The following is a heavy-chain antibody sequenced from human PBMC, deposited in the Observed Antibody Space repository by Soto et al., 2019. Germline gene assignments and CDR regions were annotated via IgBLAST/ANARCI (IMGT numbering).Heavy chain of an antibody. V-gene: IGHV1-69*13. Sequence: SVKVSCKASGGTFSSYAISWVGQAPGQGLEWMGGIIPIFGTANYAQKFQGRVTITADESTSTAYMELSSLRSEDTAVYYCARGCSSTSCYPTNYYYYGMDVWGQGTTVTVSS. D-gene: IGHD2-2*01. J-gene: IGHJ6*02. CDR3: ARGCSSTSCYPTNYYYYGMDV. CDR1: GGTFSSYA. CDR2: IIPIFGTA.